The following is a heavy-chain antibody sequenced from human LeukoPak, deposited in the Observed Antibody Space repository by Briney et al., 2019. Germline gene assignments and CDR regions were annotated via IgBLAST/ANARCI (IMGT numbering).Heavy chain of an antibody. CDR2: FSSSGSTR. Sequence: GGSLRLSCAASGFTFSPYNMSWIRQAPGKGLKCVSCFSSSGSTRYYADSVKGRFTISGDNAKNSLYLQMISLRDEDTAVYYCARALSSGDLPGVWAKGTTVTVSS. J-gene: IGHJ6*04. V-gene: IGHV3-11*01. CDR1: GFTFSPYN. CDR3: ARALSSGDLPGV. D-gene: IGHD3-10*01.